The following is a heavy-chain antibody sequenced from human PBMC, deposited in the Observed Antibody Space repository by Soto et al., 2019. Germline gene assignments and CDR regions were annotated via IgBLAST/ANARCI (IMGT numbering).Heavy chain of an antibody. CDR2: IYSGGST. Sequence: GGSLRLSCAASGFTVSSNYMIWVRQAPGKGLEWVSVIYSGGSTYYADSVKGRFTISRDNAKNSLYLQMNSLRAEDTAVYYCARAGPRLPFSREYYYGMDVWGQGTTVTVSS. CDR1: GFTVSSNY. D-gene: IGHD2-15*01. CDR3: ARAGPRLPFSREYYYGMDV. J-gene: IGHJ6*02. V-gene: IGHV3-53*01.